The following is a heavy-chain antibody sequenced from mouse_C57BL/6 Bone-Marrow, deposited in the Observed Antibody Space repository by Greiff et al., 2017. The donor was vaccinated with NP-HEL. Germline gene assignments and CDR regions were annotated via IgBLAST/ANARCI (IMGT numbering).Heavy chain of an antibody. CDR3: ARTFATVVEGDFDY. CDR1: GYTFTSYG. V-gene: IGHV1-81*01. Sequence: QVHVKQSGAELARPGASVKLSCKASGYTFTSYGISWVKQRTGQGLEWIGEIYPRSGNTYYNEKFKGKATLTADKSSSTAYMELRSLTSEDSAVYFWARTFATVVEGDFDYWGQGTTLTVSS. D-gene: IGHD1-1*01. J-gene: IGHJ2*01. CDR2: IYPRSGNT.